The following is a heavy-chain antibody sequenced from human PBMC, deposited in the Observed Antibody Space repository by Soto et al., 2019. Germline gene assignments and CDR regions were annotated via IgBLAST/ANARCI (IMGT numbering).Heavy chain of an antibody. V-gene: IGHV1-69*02. CDR1: GGTFSSYT. CDR2: IIPILGIA. Sequence: QVQLVQSGAEVKKPGSSVKVSCKASGGTFSSYTISWVRQAPGQGLEWMGRIIPILGIANYAQKFQGRVTITADKSTSTAYMELSSPRSEDTAVYYCARGVAEKQQPIQDYWGQGTLVTVSS. CDR3: ARGVAEKQQPIQDY. J-gene: IGHJ4*02. D-gene: IGHD6-13*01.